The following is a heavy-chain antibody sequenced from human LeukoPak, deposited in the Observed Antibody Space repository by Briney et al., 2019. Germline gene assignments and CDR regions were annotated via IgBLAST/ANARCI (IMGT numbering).Heavy chain of an antibody. CDR2: ISGSSIYK. J-gene: IGHJ4*02. D-gene: IGHD4-23*01. CDR1: GFTFSSYA. CDR3: ARGGVSVGGNFDY. Sequence: GGSLRLSCAASGFTFSSYAMSWVRQAPGKGLEWVSSISGSSIYKYYADSVKGRFTISRDNAKNSLYLQMNSLRAEDTAVYYCARGGVSVGGNFDYWGQGTLVTVSS. V-gene: IGHV3-21*01.